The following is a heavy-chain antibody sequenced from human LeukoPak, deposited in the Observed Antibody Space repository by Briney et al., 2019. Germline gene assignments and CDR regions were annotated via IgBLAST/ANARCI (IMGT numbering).Heavy chain of an antibody. CDR3: ARAFMVRGVITSFDY. D-gene: IGHD3-10*01. CDR2: INTNTGNP. Sequence: ASVKVSCKTSGYTFTDYGIHWVRQAPGQGLEWMGWINTNTGNPTYAQGFTGRFVFSLDTSVSTAYLQISSLKAEDTAVYYCARAFMVRGVITSFDYWGQGTLVTVSS. V-gene: IGHV7-4-1*02. CDR1: GYTFTDYG. J-gene: IGHJ4*01.